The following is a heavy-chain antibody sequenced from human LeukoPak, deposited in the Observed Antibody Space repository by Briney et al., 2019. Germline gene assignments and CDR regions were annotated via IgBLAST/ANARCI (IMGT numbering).Heavy chain of an antibody. CDR3: ARGGSSRFGY. J-gene: IGHJ4*02. D-gene: IGHD1-26*01. CDR1: GFTFSNYW. Sequence: GGSLRLSCAASGFTFSNYWMYWVRQAPGKGLEWVANIKQDGSQKYYVDSVEGRFAISRDNDKNSLYFQLNSLRVEDTAVYYCARGGSSRFGYWGQGTLVTVSS. CDR2: IKQDGSQK. V-gene: IGHV3-7*01.